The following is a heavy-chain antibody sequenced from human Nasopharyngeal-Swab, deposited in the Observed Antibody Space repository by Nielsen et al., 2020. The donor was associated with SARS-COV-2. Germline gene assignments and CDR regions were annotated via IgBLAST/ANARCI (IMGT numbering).Heavy chain of an antibody. CDR1: GFTFRSYA. CDR3: AILVAARDFDY. J-gene: IGHJ4*02. Sequence: GGSLRLSCAASGFTFRSYAMHWVRQTPGNVLYFVSLIIGDGDSAYYADSIKGRFTISRDNRKNSLYLQMNSLRPEDTALYYCAILVAARDFDYWGQGTLDTVSS. CDR2: IIGDGDSA. V-gene: IGHV3-43*02. D-gene: IGHD6-6*01.